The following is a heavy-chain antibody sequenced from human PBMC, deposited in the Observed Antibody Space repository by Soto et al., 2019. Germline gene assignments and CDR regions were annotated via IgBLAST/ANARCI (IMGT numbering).Heavy chain of an antibody. D-gene: IGHD3-10*01. CDR1: GGSFSGYY. V-gene: IGHV4-34*01. CDR3: ARGYKRYYGSGSYYSYYYYMDV. CDR2: INHSGST. Sequence: SETLSLTCAVYGGSFSGYYWSWIRQPPGKGLEWIGEINHSGSTNYNPSLKSRVTISVDTSKNQFSLKLSSVTAADTAVYYCARGYKRYYGSGSYYSYYYYMDVWGKGTTVTVSS. J-gene: IGHJ6*03.